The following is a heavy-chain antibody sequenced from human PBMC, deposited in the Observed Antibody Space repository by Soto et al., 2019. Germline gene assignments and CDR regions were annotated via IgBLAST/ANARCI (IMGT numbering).Heavy chain of an antibody. CDR2: ISYDGSNK. CDR3: ACWNYHDGMDV. J-gene: IGHJ6*02. CDR1: GFTFSSYG. Sequence: QVQLVESGGGVVQPGRSLRLSCAASGFTFSSYGMHWVRQAPGKGLEWVAVISYDGSNKYYADSVKGRFTISRDNSKNTLYLQMNSLRAEDTAVYYCACWNYHDGMDVWGQGTTVTVSS. D-gene: IGHD1-1*01. V-gene: IGHV3-30*03.